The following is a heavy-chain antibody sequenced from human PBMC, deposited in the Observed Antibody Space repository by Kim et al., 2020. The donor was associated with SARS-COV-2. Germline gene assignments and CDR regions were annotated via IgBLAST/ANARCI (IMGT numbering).Heavy chain of an antibody. V-gene: IGHV3-48*02. J-gene: IGHJ6*02. CDR1: GFTFSSYS. D-gene: IGHD3-10*01. CDR2: ISSSSSTI. CDR3: ARATKLWFGGRDYYYGMDV. Sequence: GGSLRLSCAASGFTFSSYSMNWVRQAPGKGLEWVSYISSSSSTIYYADSVKGRFTISRDNAKNSLYLQMNSLRDEDTAVYYCARATKLWFGGRDYYYGMDVWGQGTTVTVSS.